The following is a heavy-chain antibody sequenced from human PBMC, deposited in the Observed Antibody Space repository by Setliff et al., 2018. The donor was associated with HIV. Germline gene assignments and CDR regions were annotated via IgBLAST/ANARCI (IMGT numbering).Heavy chain of an antibody. V-gene: IGHV4-59*01. CDR3: ARGAGAFGAKLDS. J-gene: IGHJ4*02. CDR1: GDSIKDYY. CDR2: MSFSANS. D-gene: IGHD3-10*01. Sequence: SSETLSLTCNVSGDSIKDYYWSWIRQPPGKGLEWLGYMSFSANSNYNPSLKNRITISIDTSKNQFSLRLKSVTAADAAIYYCARGAGAFGAKLDSWGQGSQVTVSS.